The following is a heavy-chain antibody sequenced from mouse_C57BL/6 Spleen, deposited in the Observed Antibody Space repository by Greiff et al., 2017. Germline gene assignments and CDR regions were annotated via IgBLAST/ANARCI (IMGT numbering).Heavy chain of an antibody. CDR3: ARGNSPPFDV. D-gene: IGHD2-1*01. CDR1: GFTFSDYG. V-gene: IGHV5-17*01. J-gene: IGHJ1*03. CDR2: ISSGSSTI. Sequence: DVHLVESGGGLVKPGGSLKLSCAASGFTFSDYGMHWVRQAPEKGLEWVAYISSGSSTIYYADTVKGRFTITRDNAKNTLFLQMTSLRSEDTAMYYCARGNSPPFDVWGTGTPVTVSS.